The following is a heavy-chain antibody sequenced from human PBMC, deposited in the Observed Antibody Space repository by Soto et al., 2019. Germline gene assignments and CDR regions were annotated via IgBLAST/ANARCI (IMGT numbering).Heavy chain of an antibody. D-gene: IGHD3-22*01. V-gene: IGHV1-69*01. CDR2: IIHIFGTA. Sequence: QVQLVQSGAEVRKPGSSVKVSCKASGGTFSRHAISWVRQAPGQGLEWMGGIIHIFGTANHAKNIKGKVTIIADEPTGTLYMEFSRLKSEDTTMYYCARRRGYDSNDYYYAYWGQGTLVIVSS. J-gene: IGHJ1*01. CDR3: ARRRGYDSNDYYYAY. CDR1: GGTFSRHA.